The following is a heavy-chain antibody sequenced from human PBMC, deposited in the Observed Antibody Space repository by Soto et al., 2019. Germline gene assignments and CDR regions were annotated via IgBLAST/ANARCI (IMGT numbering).Heavy chain of an antibody. D-gene: IGHD2-2*01. J-gene: IGHJ6*02. CDR1: GFTFSSYA. Sequence: GGSLRLSCAASGFTFSSYAMHWVRQAPGKGLEWVAVISYDGSNKYYADSVKGRFTISRDNSKNTLYLQMNSLRAEDTAVYYCARDIAVVPAAMLDYYYYGMDVWGQGTTVTVSS. V-gene: IGHV3-30-3*01. CDR2: ISYDGSNK. CDR3: ARDIAVVPAAMLDYYYYGMDV.